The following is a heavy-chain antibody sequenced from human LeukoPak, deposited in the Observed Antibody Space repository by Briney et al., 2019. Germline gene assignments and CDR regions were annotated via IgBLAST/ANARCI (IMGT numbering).Heavy chain of an antibody. J-gene: IGHJ4*02. CDR2: INHSGST. Sequence: PSETLSLTCAVYGGSFSGYYWSWIRQPPGRGLERIGEINHSGSTNYNPSLKSRVTISVDTSKNQFSLKLSSVTAADTAVYYCARGGITMVRGVRDFDYWGQGTLVTVSS. D-gene: IGHD3-10*01. CDR3: ARGGITMVRGVRDFDY. CDR1: GGSFSGYY. V-gene: IGHV4-34*01.